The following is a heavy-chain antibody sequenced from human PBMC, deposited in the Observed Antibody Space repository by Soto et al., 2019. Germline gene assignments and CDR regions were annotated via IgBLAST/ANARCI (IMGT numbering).Heavy chain of an antibody. CDR1: GGSISGSSYY. CDR3: ARGWFLEWPDGRNWFDP. D-gene: IGHD3-3*01. Sequence: SETLSLTSTVSGGSISGSSYYWGWIRQPPGKGLEWIGSIYYSGSTYYNPSLKSRVTISVDTSKNQFSLKLSSVTAVDAAVYYCARGWFLEWPDGRNWFDPWGQGTLVTVSS. V-gene: IGHV4-39*01. CDR2: IYYSGST. J-gene: IGHJ5*02.